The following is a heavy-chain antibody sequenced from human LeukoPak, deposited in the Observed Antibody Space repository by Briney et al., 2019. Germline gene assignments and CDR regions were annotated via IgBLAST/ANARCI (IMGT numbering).Heavy chain of an antibody. V-gene: IGHV4-59*10. CDR1: GGSFSGYY. CDR2: IYTSGST. Sequence: SETLSLTCAVYGGSFSGYYWSWIRQPAGKGLEWIGRIYTSGSTNYNPSLKSRVTISVDTSKNQFSLKLSSVTAADTAVYYCARVVRLGYYDSSGYNFDYWGQGTLVTVSS. D-gene: IGHD3-22*01. CDR3: ARVVRLGYYDSSGYNFDY. J-gene: IGHJ4*02.